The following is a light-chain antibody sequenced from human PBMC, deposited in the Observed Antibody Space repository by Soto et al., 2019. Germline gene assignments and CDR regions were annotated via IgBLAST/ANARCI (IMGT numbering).Light chain of an antibody. V-gene: IGLV1-40*01. J-gene: IGLJ1*01. CDR3: QSYDSSLSGYV. CDR1: SSNIGAGYD. CDR2: GNS. Sequence: QSVLTQPPSVSGAPGQRVTISCTGSSSNIGAGYDVHWYQQLPGTAPKLLIYGNSNRPSGVPDRFSGSKSGTSASLAISGLQAEDEADDYCQSYDSSLSGYVFVTGTKLTVL.